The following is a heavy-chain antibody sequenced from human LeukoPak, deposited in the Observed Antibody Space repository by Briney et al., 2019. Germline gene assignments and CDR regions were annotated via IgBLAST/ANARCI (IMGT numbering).Heavy chain of an antibody. CDR3: AKGTYYYGSGSYCMDV. D-gene: IGHD3-10*01. CDR1: GFIFSSYG. J-gene: IGHJ6*04. CDR2: IRYDGSNK. Sequence: GGSLRLSCAASGFIFSSYGMHWVRQAPGKGLEWVAFIRYDGSNKYYADSVKGRFTISRDNSKNTLYLQMNSLRAEDTAVYYCAKGTYYYGSGSYCMDVWGKGTTVTVSS. V-gene: IGHV3-30*02.